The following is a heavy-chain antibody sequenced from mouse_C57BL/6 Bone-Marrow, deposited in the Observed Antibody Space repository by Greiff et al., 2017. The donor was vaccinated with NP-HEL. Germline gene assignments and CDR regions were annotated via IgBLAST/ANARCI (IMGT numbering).Heavy chain of an antibody. Sequence: QVQLQQSGAELARPGASVKLSCKASGYTFTSYGISWVKQRTRQGLEWIGEIYPRSGNTYYNEKFKGKATLTADKSSSTAYMELRSLTSEDSAVYFCARGDSSGYWFAYWGQGTLVTVSA. J-gene: IGHJ3*01. CDR3: ARGDSSGYWFAY. CDR2: IYPRSGNT. V-gene: IGHV1-81*01. D-gene: IGHD3-2*02. CDR1: GYTFTSYG.